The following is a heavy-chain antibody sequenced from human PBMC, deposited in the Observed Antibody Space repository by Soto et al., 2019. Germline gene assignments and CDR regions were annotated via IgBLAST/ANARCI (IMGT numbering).Heavy chain of an antibody. D-gene: IGHD6-13*01. Sequence: GGSLILSCASSGFTFSGYGRHWVRQDPGKGLEWVAVISYDGSNKYYADSVKGRFTISRDNSKNTLYLQMNSLRAEDTAVYYCAKDPSAAADDYWGQGTLVTVSS. CDR2: ISYDGSNK. J-gene: IGHJ4*02. V-gene: IGHV3-30*18. CDR3: AKDPSAAADDY. CDR1: GFTFSGYG.